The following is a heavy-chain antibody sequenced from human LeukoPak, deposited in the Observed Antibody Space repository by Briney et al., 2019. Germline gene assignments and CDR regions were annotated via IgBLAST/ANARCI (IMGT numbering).Heavy chain of an antibody. D-gene: IGHD7-27*01. Sequence: GESLKISCQGSGHRFNSYWIGWVRQMPGKGLEWMGIIYPGDSDTRYSPSFQGQVTISADKSISTAYLQWSSLKASDTAMYYCARRVGTQYYFDYWGQGTLVTVSS. CDR1: GHRFNSYW. CDR3: ARRVGTQYYFDY. CDR2: IYPGDSDT. J-gene: IGHJ4*02. V-gene: IGHV5-51*01.